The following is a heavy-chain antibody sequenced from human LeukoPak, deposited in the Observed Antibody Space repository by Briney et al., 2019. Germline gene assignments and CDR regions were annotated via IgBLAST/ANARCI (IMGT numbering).Heavy chain of an antibody. V-gene: IGHV3-74*01. D-gene: IGHD3-22*01. Sequence: GGSLRLSCAASGFTFSSYWMHWVRQAPGKGLVWVSRINSDGSSTSYADSVKGRFTISRDNAKNTLYLQMNSLRAEDTAVYYCASFNYYDSSGYPSGHDAFDNWGQGTMVTVSS. CDR1: GFTFSSYW. CDR3: ASFNYYDSSGYPSGHDAFDN. CDR2: INSDGSST. J-gene: IGHJ3*02.